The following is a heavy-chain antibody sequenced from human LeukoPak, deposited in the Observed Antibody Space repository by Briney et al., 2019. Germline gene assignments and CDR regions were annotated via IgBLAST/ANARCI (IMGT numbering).Heavy chain of an antibody. V-gene: IGHV3-7*03. Sequence: GGSLRLSCVASGFTFSNSGMSWVRQAPGKGLEWLADIDLGGSEKYYVDSVKGRFTISRDNAKTSLYLQMNSLRVEDTAVYYCVRDGYTGSYYDYWGQGTLVTVSS. D-gene: IGHD1-26*01. CDR1: GFTFSNSG. J-gene: IGHJ4*02. CDR3: VRDGYTGSYYDY. CDR2: IDLGGSEK.